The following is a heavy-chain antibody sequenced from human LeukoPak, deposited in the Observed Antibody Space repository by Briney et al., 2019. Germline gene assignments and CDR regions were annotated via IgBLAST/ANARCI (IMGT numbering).Heavy chain of an antibody. Sequence: PSETLSLTCTVYGGSFSGYFWSWIRQPPGKGLEWIGEIDHGGITNYNPPLLSRVTISLDTSSKQFSLRLTSVTAADTAMYFCARGLYHDLLTGYYKGDYYYYGMDVWGQGTAVTVSS. V-gene: IGHV4-34*01. CDR1: GGSFSGYF. CDR3: ARGLYHDLLTGYYKGDYYYYGMDV. CDR2: IDHGGIT. D-gene: IGHD3-9*01. J-gene: IGHJ6*02.